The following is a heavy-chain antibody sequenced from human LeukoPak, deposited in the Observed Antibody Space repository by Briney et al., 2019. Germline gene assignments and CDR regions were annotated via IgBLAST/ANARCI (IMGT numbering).Heavy chain of an antibody. D-gene: IGHD2-21*02. J-gene: IGHJ4*02. Sequence: GGSLRLSCAVSGVTFSRYAMSWVRQAPGKGLEWVSAISGSGGNTYYADSVKGRFTISRDNSKNTLYLQMNSLRAEDTAVYFCAIEVADSPDYWGQGTLVTVSS. V-gene: IGHV3-23*01. CDR3: AIEVADSPDY. CDR1: GVTFSRYA. CDR2: ISGSGGNT.